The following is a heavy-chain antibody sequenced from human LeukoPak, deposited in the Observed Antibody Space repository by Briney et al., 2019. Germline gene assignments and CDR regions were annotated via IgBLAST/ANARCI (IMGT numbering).Heavy chain of an antibody. D-gene: IGHD6-13*01. V-gene: IGHV4-34*01. Sequence: SETLSLTCAVYGGSFSGYYWSWIRQPPGNGLEWIGEINHSGSTNYNPSLKSRVTISVDTSKNQFSLKLSSVTAADTAVYYCARALPGSCSSSFDYWGQGTLVTVSS. CDR1: GGSFSGYY. CDR3: ARALPGSCSSSFDY. CDR2: INHSGST. J-gene: IGHJ4*02.